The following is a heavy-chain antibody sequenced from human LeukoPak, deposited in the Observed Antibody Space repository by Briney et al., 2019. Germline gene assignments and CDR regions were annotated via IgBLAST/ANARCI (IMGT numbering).Heavy chain of an antibody. D-gene: IGHD3-22*01. Sequence: GASVKVSCKASGYTFTGYYMHWVRQAPGQGLEWMGWINPNSGGTNYAQDFHGRVTMTRDTSISTAYMELSRLRSDDTAVYYCAREDSYDSSGYYYDYWGQGTLVTVSS. CDR3: AREDSYDSSGYYYDY. CDR2: INPNSGGT. V-gene: IGHV1-2*02. CDR1: GYTFTGYY. J-gene: IGHJ4*02.